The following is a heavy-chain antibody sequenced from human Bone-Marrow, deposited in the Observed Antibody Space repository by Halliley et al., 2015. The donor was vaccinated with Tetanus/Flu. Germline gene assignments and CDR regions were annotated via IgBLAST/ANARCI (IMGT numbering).Heavy chain of an antibody. V-gene: IGHV5-51*01. CDR3: ARHDIMIVVDHLFDY. Sequence: GIIYPGASDPKYSPSLQGQVPISADKSLPTAYLEWSSLKASDTAMYYCARHDIMIVVDHLFDYWGQGTLVTVSS. D-gene: IGHD3-22*01. J-gene: IGHJ4*02. CDR2: IYPGASDP.